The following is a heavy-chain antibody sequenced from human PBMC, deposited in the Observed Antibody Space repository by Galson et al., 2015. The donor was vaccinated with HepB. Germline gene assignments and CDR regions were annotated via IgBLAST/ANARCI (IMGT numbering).Heavy chain of an antibody. Sequence: SLRLSCSASGFTFSNAWMSWVRQAPGKGLEWVGRIKSKTDGGTTDYAAPVKGRFTISRDDSKNTLYLQMNSLKTEDTAVYYCTTVSRIVGATRFDYWGQGTLVTVSS. CDR1: GFTFSNAW. V-gene: IGHV3-15*01. CDR3: TTVSRIVGATRFDY. D-gene: IGHD1-26*01. J-gene: IGHJ4*02. CDR2: IKSKTDGGTT.